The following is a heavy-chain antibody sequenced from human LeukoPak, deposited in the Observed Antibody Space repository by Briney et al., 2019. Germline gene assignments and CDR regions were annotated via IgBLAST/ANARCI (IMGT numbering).Heavy chain of an antibody. Sequence: GGSLRLSCAASGFTFSSSSMNWVRQAPGKGLEWVSAISDSGGNTYYADSVKGRFTISRDNSKNTLYLQMNSLRADDTAVYYCAKDASSWPPNNWFDPWGQGTLVSVSS. D-gene: IGHD6-13*01. CDR2: ISDSGGNT. CDR1: GFTFSSSS. V-gene: IGHV3-23*01. J-gene: IGHJ5*02. CDR3: AKDASSWPPNNWFDP.